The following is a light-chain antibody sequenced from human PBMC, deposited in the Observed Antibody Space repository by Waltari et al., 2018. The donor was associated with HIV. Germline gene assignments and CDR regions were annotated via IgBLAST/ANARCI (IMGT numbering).Light chain of an antibody. J-gene: IGLJ2*01. CDR2: GKN. CDR1: SLRSYY. CDR3: NSRDSSGNRV. Sequence: SSELTQDPAVSVALGQTVRITCQADSLRSYYASWYQQKPGQAPVLVIYGKNNRPSGIPDRFSGSSSGNTASLTITGAQAEDEADYYCNSRDSSGNRVFGGGTKLTVL. V-gene: IGLV3-19*01.